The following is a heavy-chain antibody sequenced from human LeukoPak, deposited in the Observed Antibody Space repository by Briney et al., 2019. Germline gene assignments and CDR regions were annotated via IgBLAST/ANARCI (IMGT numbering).Heavy chain of an antibody. CDR2: INHSGST. J-gene: IGHJ6*03. D-gene: IGHD3-22*01. V-gene: IGHV4-34*01. CDR1: GGSFSGYY. Sequence: SETLSLTCAVYGGSFSGYYWSWIRQPPGKGLEWIGEINHSGSTNYNPSLKGRVTISVDTSKNQFSLKLSSVTAADTAVYYCARGPYYYDQRSPHYYYYMDVWGKGTTVTVSS. CDR3: ARGPYYYDQRSPHYYYYMDV.